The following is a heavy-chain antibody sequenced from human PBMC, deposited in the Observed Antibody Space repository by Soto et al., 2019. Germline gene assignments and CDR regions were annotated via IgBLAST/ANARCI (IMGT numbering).Heavy chain of an antibody. D-gene: IGHD4-17*01. CDR3: ARVSTVTIRLDY. CDR1: GGSFSGYY. J-gene: IGHJ4*02. CDR2: INHSGST. V-gene: IGHV4-34*01. Sequence: SGTLSLTCAVYGGSFSGYYWSWIRQPPGKGLEWIGEINHSGSTNYNPSLKSRVTISVDTSKNQFSLKLSSVTAADTAVYYCARVSTVTIRLDYWGQGTLVTVSS.